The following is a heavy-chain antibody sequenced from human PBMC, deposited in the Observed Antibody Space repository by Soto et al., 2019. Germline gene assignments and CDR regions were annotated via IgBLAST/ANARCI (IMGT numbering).Heavy chain of an antibody. CDR1: GYTFTSYG. J-gene: IGHJ6*02. Sequence: QVQLVQSGAEVKKPGASVKVSCKASGYTFTSYGISWVRQAPGQGLEWMGWISAYNGNTNYAQKLQGRVTMTTDTSTSTAYMGLRSLRSDDTAVYYCARSAPNDSSGYYYVVGYYYGMDVWGQGTTVTVSS. V-gene: IGHV1-18*01. D-gene: IGHD3-22*01. CDR2: ISAYNGNT. CDR3: ARSAPNDSSGYYYVVGYYYGMDV.